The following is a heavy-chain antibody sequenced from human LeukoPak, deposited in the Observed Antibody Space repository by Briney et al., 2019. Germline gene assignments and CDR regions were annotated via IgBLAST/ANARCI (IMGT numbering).Heavy chain of an antibody. J-gene: IGHJ4*02. D-gene: IGHD1-26*01. Sequence: GGSLRLSCSASGFTFSSSAMHWVRQAPGEGLEYVSGINDNGRATHYGDSLKGRFTISRDNSKNTLYLQMSTLTTEDTAIYYCVNDVSGSYTFDYWGQGTLVTVPS. CDR2: INDNGRAT. CDR1: GFTFSSSA. V-gene: IGHV3-64D*09. CDR3: VNDVSGSYTFDY.